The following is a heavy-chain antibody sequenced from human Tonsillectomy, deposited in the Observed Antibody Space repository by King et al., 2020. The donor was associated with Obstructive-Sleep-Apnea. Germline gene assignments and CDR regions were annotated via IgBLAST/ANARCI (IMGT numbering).Heavy chain of an antibody. J-gene: IGHJ4*02. CDR2: ISWDGGST. CDR3: AKGGGEYSSGWYYFDY. V-gene: IGHV3-43*01. D-gene: IGHD6-19*01. CDR1: GFTFDDYT. Sequence: VQLVESGGVVVQPGGSLRLSCAASGFTFDDYTMHWVRQAPGKGLEWVSLISWDGGSTYYADSVKGRFTISRDNSKNSLYLQMNSLRTEDTALYYCAKGGGEYSSGWYYFDYWGQGTLVTVSS.